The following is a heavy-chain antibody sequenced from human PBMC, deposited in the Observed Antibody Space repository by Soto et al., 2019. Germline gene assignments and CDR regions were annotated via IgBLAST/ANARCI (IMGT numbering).Heavy chain of an antibody. CDR3: ARDRSGRRASEYFQH. CDR2: ISYDGSNK. J-gene: IGHJ1*01. CDR1: GFTFSSYG. V-gene: IGHV3-30*03. D-gene: IGHD3-10*01. Sequence: QVQLVESGGGVVQPGRSLRLSCAASGFTFSSYGMHWVRQAPGKGLEWVAVISYDGSNKYYADSVKGRFTISRDNSKNTLYLQMNSLRAEDTAVYYCARDRSGRRASEYFQHWGQGTLVTVSS.